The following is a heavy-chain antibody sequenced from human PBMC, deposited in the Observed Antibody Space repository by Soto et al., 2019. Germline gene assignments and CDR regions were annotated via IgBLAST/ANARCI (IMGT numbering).Heavy chain of an antibody. D-gene: IGHD3-22*01. CDR3: AKDGGYAYYDSSGYYFGY. J-gene: IGHJ4*02. V-gene: IGHV3-23*01. Sequence: EVQLLESGGGLVQPGGSLRLSCAASGFTFSSYAMSWVRQAPGKGLEWVSAISGSGGSTYYADSVKGRLTISRDTSKNTLYLQMNSLRAEDTAVYYCAKDGGYAYYDSSGYYFGYWGQGTLVTVSS. CDR1: GFTFSSYA. CDR2: ISGSGGST.